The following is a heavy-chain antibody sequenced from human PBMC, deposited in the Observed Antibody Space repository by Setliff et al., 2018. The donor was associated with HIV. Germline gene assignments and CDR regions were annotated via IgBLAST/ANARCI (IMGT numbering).Heavy chain of an antibody. Sequence: ASVKVSCKSSGGSFNTYAINWVRQAPGQGLEWMGGINGYSGKTHFSPRLQGRLTMTTDTSTDTVYLELRSLASDDTAIYYCAREAPRYASGAFDMWGLGTMVTV. V-gene: IGHV1-18*01. CDR1: GGSFNTYA. CDR3: AREAPRYASGAFDM. D-gene: IGHD3-10*01. CDR2: INGYSGKT. J-gene: IGHJ3*02.